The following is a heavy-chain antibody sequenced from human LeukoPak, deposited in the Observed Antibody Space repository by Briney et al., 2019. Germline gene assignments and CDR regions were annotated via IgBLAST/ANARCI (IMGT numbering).Heavy chain of an antibody. V-gene: IGHV1-18*01. D-gene: IGHD2-15*01. J-gene: IGHJ4*02. CDR3: ARADIVVVVAALFDY. CDR2: ISAYNGNT. Sequence: GASVKVSCKASGYTFTSYGISWVRQAPGQGLEWMGWISAYNGNTNYAQKLQGRVTMTTDTSTSTAYMELRSLRSDDTAVYYCARADIVVVVAALFDYWGQGTLVTVSS. CDR1: GYTFTSYG.